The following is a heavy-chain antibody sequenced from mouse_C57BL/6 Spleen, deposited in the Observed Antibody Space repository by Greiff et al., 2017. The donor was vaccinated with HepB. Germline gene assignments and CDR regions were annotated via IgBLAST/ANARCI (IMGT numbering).Heavy chain of an antibody. CDR1: GFTFTDYY. J-gene: IGHJ3*01. V-gene: IGHV7-3*01. CDR3: ASLQRGRFAY. Sequence: EVKVVESGGGLVQPGGSLSLSCAASGFTFTDYYMSWVRQPPGKALEWVGFIRNKANGYTTEYSASVKGRFTISRDNSQSILYLQMNALRAEDSATYYWASLQRGRFAYWGQGTLVTVSA. CDR2: IRNKANGYTT. D-gene: IGHD4-1*02.